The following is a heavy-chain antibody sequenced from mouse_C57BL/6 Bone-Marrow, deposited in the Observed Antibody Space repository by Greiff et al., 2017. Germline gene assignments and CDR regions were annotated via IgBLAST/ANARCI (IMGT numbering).Heavy chain of an antibody. Sequence: VQLQQPGAELVKPGASVKMSCKASGYTFTSYWMEWVKQRPGQGLEWIGEIDPSDSYTNYNQKFKGKATLTVDTSSSTAYMQLSSLPSEDSAVYNCARRPITTVVSDWYFDVWGTGTTVTVSS. CDR3: ARRPITTVVSDWYFDV. CDR2: IDPSDSYT. D-gene: IGHD1-1*01. V-gene: IGHV1-50*01. CDR1: GYTFTSYW. J-gene: IGHJ1*03.